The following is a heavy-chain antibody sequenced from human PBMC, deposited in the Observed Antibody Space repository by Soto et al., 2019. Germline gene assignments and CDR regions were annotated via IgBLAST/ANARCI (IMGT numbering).Heavy chain of an antibody. CDR2: IYYNGGT. CDR1: GGSMSSSY. CDR3: ARHYDILTGYYTPLEY. V-gene: IGHV4-39*01. D-gene: IGHD3-9*01. J-gene: IGHJ4*02. Sequence: SETLSLTCTVSGGSMSSSYWGWIRQPPGKGLEWIGTIYYNGGTYYNPSLKSRVTISVDTSKNQFFLKLSSVTAADTAVYYCARHYDILTGYYTPLEYWGQGTLVTVSS.